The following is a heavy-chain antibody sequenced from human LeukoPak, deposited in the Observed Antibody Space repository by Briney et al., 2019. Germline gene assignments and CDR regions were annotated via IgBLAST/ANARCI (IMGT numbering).Heavy chain of an antibody. CDR1: GGSFSGYY. V-gene: IGHV4-34*01. Sequence: PSETLSLTCAVYGGSFSGYYWSWIRQPPGKGLEWIGEINHSGSTNYNPSLKSRVTMSVDTSKNQFSLKLSSVTAADTAVYYCARDVQYSSSSGFDYWGQGTLVTVSS. D-gene: IGHD6-6*01. CDR3: ARDVQYSSSSGFDY. CDR2: INHSGST. J-gene: IGHJ4*02.